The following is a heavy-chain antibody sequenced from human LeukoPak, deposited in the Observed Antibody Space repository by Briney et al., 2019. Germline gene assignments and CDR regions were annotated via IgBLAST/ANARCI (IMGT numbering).Heavy chain of an antibody. D-gene: IGHD5-18*01. CDR3: AKDIGGYSYGTPYFDY. J-gene: IGHJ4*02. Sequence: GGSLRISCAASGFTFDDYAMHWVREAPGKGPEWVSGISWNSGSIGYADSVKGRFTISRDNAKNPLYLQMNSLRAEDTALYYCAKDIGGYSYGTPYFDYWGQGTLVTVSS. CDR2: ISWNSGSI. V-gene: IGHV3-9*01. CDR1: GFTFDDYA.